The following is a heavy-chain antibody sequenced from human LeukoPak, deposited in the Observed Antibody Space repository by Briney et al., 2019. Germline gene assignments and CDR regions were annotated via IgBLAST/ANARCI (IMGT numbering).Heavy chain of an antibody. J-gene: IGHJ4*02. D-gene: IGHD6-19*01. Sequence: GGSLRLSCAASGFTFSSYAMSWVRQAPGKGLEWVSTISGSGGSTYYADSVKGRFTISRDNSKNTLSLQMNSLRAEDTAIYYCAKEYSSGWYYFVYWGQGTLVTVTS. CDR1: GFTFSSYA. CDR3: AKEYSSGWYYFVY. V-gene: IGHV3-23*01. CDR2: ISGSGGST.